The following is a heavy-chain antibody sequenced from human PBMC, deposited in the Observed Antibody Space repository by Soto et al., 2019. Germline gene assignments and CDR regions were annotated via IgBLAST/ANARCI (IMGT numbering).Heavy chain of an antibody. CDR1: GYAFTSFG. CDR2: TVANNGYT. V-gene: IGHV1-18*01. Sequence: QVQLVQSGIEVKNPGASVKVSCKASGYAFTSFGISWVRQAPGQGLEWMGWTVANNGYTKYAQNLQGRVTLITDTSTSTAYMELRSLMYDDTAVYYCARCSGGTCYASYAFDIWDQGTMVTVSS. D-gene: IGHD2-15*01. J-gene: IGHJ3*02. CDR3: ARCSGGTCYASYAFDI.